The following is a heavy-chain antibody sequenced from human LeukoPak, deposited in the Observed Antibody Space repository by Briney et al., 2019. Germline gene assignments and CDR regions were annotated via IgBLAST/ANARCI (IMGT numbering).Heavy chain of an antibody. J-gene: IGHJ4*02. V-gene: IGHV3-48*01. CDR3: AKLLWSGELSVDY. CDR1: GFTFSSYS. CDR2: ISSSSSTI. D-gene: IGHD3-10*01. Sequence: GGSLRLSCAASGFTFSSYSMNWVRQAPGKGLEWVSYISSSSSTIYYADYVKGRFTISRDNAKNSLYLQMNSLRAEDTAVYYCAKLLWSGELSVDYWGQGTLVTVSS.